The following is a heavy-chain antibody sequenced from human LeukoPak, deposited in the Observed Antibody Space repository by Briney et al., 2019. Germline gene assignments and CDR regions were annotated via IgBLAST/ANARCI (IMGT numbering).Heavy chain of an antibody. D-gene: IGHD2-8*01. V-gene: IGHV3-21*01. CDR3: ARSEMGYYNYYMDV. CDR2: ISSSSSYI. CDR1: GFTFSKYN. J-gene: IGHJ6*03. Sequence: GGSLRLSCAASGFTFSKYNMNWVRQAPGKGLEWVSSISSSSSYIYYADSVKGRFTISRDNARNSLYLQMNSLRAEDTGVYYCARSEMGYYNYYMDVWGKGTTVTVSS.